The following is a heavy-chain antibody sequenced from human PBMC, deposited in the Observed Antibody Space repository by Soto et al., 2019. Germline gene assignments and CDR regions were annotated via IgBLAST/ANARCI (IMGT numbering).Heavy chain of an antibody. Sequence: QVQLVQSGAEVKKPGASVKVSCKASGYTFTGYYMHWVRQAPGQGLEWMGWINPNSGGTNYAQKFQGWVTMTRDTSISTAYMELSRLRSDDTAVYYCAREDLLWFGELVFDYWGQGTLVTVSS. V-gene: IGHV1-2*04. CDR2: INPNSGGT. J-gene: IGHJ4*02. CDR3: AREDLLWFGELVFDY. CDR1: GYTFTGYY. D-gene: IGHD3-10*01.